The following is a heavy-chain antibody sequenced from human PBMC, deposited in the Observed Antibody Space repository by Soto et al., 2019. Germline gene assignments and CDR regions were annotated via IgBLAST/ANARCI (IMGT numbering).Heavy chain of an antibody. CDR3: VRDRDDYGSGNYYNRIDF. J-gene: IGHJ4*02. Sequence: QVQLVQSGAEVKKPGSSVKVSCKASGGIFSTYAISWLRQAPGQGLEWMGGIIPLFGTPNYAQTFQGRVTINADESMSTAYMELSRLRSEDKAVYYCVRDRDDYGSGNYYNRIDFWGQGTLVTGSS. D-gene: IGHD3-10*01. V-gene: IGHV1-69*01. CDR2: IIPLFGTP. CDR1: GGIFSTYA.